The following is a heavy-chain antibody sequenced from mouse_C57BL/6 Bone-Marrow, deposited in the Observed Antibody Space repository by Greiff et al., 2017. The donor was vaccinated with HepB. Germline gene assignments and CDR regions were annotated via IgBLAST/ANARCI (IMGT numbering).Heavy chain of an antibody. D-gene: IGHD1-1*01. CDR2: IDPENGDT. J-gene: IGHJ3*01. CDR3: TNGSSNHWFAY. Sequence: EVQLQQSGAELVRPGASVKLSCTASGFNIKDDYMHWVKQRPEQGLEWIGWIDPENGDTEYASKFQGKATITADTSSNTASLQLSSLTSADTAVYYCTNGSSNHWFAYWGQGTLVTVSA. CDR1: GFNIKDDY. V-gene: IGHV14-4*01.